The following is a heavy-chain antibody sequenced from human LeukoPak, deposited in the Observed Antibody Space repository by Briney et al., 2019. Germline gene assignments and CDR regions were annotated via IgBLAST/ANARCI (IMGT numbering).Heavy chain of an antibody. CDR1: GSTFDDYA. J-gene: IGHJ3*02. V-gene: IGHV3-9*01. CDR2: ISWNSGSI. Sequence: GGSLRLSCAASGSTFDDYAMHWVRQAPGKGLEWVSGISWNSGSIGYADSVKGRFTISRDNAKNSLYLQMNSLRAEDTALYYCAKDMGGAGKRRAFDIWGQGTMVTVSS. CDR3: AKDMGGAGKRRAFDI. D-gene: IGHD3-16*01.